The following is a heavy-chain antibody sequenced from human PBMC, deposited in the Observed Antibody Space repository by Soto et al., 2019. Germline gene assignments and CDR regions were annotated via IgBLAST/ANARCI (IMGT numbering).Heavy chain of an antibody. J-gene: IGHJ6*02. D-gene: IGHD3-10*01. CDR2: IYHSGST. V-gene: IGHV4-4*02. CDR3: VRDNRVGRGVRSRLGYCGMDV. CDR1: GGSISSSNW. Sequence: PSETLSLTCAVSGGSISSSNWWSWVRQPPGKGLEWIGEIYHSGSTNYNPSLKSRVTISVDKSKNQFSLKLSSVTAADTAVYYCVRDNRVGRGVRSRLGYCGMDVWGQGTTVTVSS.